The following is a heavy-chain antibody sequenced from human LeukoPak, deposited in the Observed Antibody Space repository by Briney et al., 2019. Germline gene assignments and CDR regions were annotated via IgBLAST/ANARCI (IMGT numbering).Heavy chain of an antibody. V-gene: IGHV3-7*01. Sequence: GGSLRLSCAASGFTFSNHWMSWVRQAPGKGLEWVANIKQDGSEKYYVDSVKGRFTVSRDNPKNSLYLQMNSLRAEDTAVYFSARLSDFWSGYYRDYWGQGTLVTVSS. CDR1: GFTFSNHW. CDR2: IKQDGSEK. D-gene: IGHD3-3*01. CDR3: ARLSDFWSGYYRDY. J-gene: IGHJ4*02.